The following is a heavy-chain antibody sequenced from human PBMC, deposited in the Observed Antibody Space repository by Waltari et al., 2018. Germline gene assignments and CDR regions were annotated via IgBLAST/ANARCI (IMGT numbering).Heavy chain of an antibody. V-gene: IGHV3-23*04. J-gene: IGHJ6*03. D-gene: IGHD4-17*01. CDR1: GFTFSSSD. Sequence: EVQLVESGGGLVQPGGSLRLSCAASGFTFSSSDFLWLRQATGKGLEWVSSGSGGGGSTYYADSVKGRFTISRDNSKNTLDLQMNSLRAEDTAVYYCARTTETTSGGYYYYYMDVWGKGATVTVSS. CDR2: GSGGGGST. CDR3: ARTTETTSGGYYYYYMDV.